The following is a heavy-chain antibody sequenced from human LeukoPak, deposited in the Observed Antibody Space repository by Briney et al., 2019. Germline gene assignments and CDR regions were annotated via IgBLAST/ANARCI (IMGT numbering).Heavy chain of an antibody. CDR2: IRYDGSNK. CDR1: GFTFSSYG. D-gene: IGHD1-26*01. Sequence: TGGSLRLSFAASGFTFSSYGMHWVRQAPGKGLEWVAFIRYDGSNKYYADSVKGRFTISRDNSKNTLYLQMNSLRAEDTAVYYCLELRDAFDIWGQGTMVTVSS. V-gene: IGHV3-30*02. J-gene: IGHJ3*02. CDR3: LELRDAFDI.